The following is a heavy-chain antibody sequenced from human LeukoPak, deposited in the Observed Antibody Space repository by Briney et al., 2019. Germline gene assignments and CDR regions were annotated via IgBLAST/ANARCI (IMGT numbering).Heavy chain of an antibody. CDR2: IYSGGST. V-gene: IGHV3-53*01. CDR3: ARTGNPATGDY. J-gene: IGHJ4*02. Sequence: GGSLRLSCAASGFTVSTNYMSWVRQAPGKGLEWVSVIYSGGSTYYADSVKGRFTISRDNSKNTLYLQMNSLRAEDTAVYYCARTGNPATGDYWGQGTLVTVSS. D-gene: IGHD1-1*01. CDR1: GFTVSTNY.